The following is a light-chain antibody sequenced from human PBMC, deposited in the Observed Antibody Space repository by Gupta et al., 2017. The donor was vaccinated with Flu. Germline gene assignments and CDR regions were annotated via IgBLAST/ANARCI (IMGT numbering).Light chain of an antibody. V-gene: IGLV2-14*01. J-gene: IGLJ3*02. Sequence: QYALTQPASVSGSPGQSITFSCTVTSSDVGCYNYVTWYQPHPGKPPKLTIYEVSNRPSGVSNLFSGSKSCNTASLTISWLQAEDEADYYCSSYTSSSTWVFGGGTKLTVL. CDR2: EVS. CDR3: SSYTSSSTWV. CDR1: SSDVGCYNY.